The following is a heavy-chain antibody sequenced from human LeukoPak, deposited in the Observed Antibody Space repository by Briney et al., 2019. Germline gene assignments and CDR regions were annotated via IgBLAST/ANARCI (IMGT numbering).Heavy chain of an antibody. V-gene: IGHV4-30-2*01. D-gene: IGHD1-7*01. CDR3: ARDGALSYNWNYAVFDY. CDR2: IYHSGST. Sequence: SQTLSLTCTVSGGSISSGGYYWSWIRQPPGKGLEWIGYIYHSGSTYYNPSLKSRVTISVDRSKIQFSLKLSSVTAADTAVYYCARDGALSYNWNYAVFDYWGQGTLVTVSS. J-gene: IGHJ4*02. CDR1: GGSISSGGYY.